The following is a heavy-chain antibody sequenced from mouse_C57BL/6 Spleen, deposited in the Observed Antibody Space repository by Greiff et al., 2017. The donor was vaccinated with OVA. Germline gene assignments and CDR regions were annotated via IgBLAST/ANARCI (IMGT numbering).Heavy chain of an antibody. CDR2: ISNGGGST. J-gene: IGHJ2*01. Sequence: EVMLVESGGGLVQPGGSLKLSCAASGFTFSDYYMYWVRQTPEKRLEWVAYISNGGGSTYYPDTVKGRFTISRDNAKNTLYLQMSRLKSEDTAMYYCARGPLSDYYFDYWGQGTTLTVSS. CDR1: GFTFSDYY. CDR3: ARGPLSDYYFDY. V-gene: IGHV5-12*01. D-gene: IGHD1-1*01.